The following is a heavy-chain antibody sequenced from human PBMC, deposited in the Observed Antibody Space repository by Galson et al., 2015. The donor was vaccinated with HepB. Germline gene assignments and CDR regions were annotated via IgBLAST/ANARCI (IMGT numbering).Heavy chain of an antibody. CDR1: GGTFSSYA. CDR2: IIPIFGTA. Sequence: VKVSCKASGGTFSSYAISWVRQAPGQGLEWMGGIIPIFGTANYAQKFQGRVTITADESTSTAYMELSSLRSEDTAVYYCAREIWEWLPSPRRGWFDPWGQGTLVTVSS. V-gene: IGHV1-69*01. CDR3: AREIWEWLPSPRRGWFDP. J-gene: IGHJ5*02. D-gene: IGHD3-3*01.